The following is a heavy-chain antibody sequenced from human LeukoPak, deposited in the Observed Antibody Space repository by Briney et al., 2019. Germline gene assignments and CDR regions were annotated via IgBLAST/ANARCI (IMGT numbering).Heavy chain of an antibody. CDR1: GYSFPSYW. J-gene: IGHJ4*02. D-gene: IGHD2-15*01. CDR2: VYPGYSDT. V-gene: IGHV5-51*01. Sequence: GESLKISCKGSGYSFPSYWIGWVRQMPGKGLEWIGIVYPGYSDTRYSPSFQGQVTMSADKSISTAYLQWSSLKASDTAIYYCARRFPYCSGGSCNYFDYWGQGTLVTVSS. CDR3: ARRFPYCSGGSCNYFDY.